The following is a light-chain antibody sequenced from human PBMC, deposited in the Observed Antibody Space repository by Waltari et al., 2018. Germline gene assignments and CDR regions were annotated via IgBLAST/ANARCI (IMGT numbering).Light chain of an antibody. J-gene: IGLJ3*02. Sequence: QSVLTQPPSASATPAQRVTLPCSGSNSHIGNNHVYWYQQLPGAAPKLLIYRNNQRPSGVPDRFSVSKSGTSASLAISGLRSEDEGDYYCGGWDDSLNGWVFGGGTKLTVL. V-gene: IGLV1-47*01. CDR1: NSHIGNNH. CDR2: RNN. CDR3: GGWDDSLNGWV.